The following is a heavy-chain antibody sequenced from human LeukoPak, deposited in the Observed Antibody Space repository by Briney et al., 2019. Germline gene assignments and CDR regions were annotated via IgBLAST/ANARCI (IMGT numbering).Heavy chain of an antibody. V-gene: IGHV5-51*01. CDR3: ARLRSIAHYYYYYMDV. D-gene: IGHD2/OR15-2a*01. Sequence: ESLKISCKGSGYSFTSYGIGWGRQRPGKGLELMGIIFPGDSETRYSPPFQVQGTISSDKSISTAYLQWSSLKASDTPMYYCARLRSIAHYYYYYMDVWGKGTTVTVSS. CDR2: IFPGDSET. CDR1: GYSFTSYG. J-gene: IGHJ6*03.